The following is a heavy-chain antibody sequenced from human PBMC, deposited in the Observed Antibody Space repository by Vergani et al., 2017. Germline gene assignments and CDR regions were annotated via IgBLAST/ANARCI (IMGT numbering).Heavy chain of an antibody. CDR2: INPSGGST. V-gene: IGHV1-46*01. CDR1: GYTFTSYY. CDR3: ARDTSTVVTMSYYYYGMDV. D-gene: IGHD4-23*01. J-gene: IGHJ6*02. Sequence: QVQLVQSGAEVKKPGASVKVSCKASGYTFTSYYMHWVRQAPGQGLEWMGIINPSGGSTSYAQKFQGRVTMTRDTSTSTVYMELSSLRSEDTAVYYCARDTSTVVTMSYYYYGMDVWGQGTTVTVSS.